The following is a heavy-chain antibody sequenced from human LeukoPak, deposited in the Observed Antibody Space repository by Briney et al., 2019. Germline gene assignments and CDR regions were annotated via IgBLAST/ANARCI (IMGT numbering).Heavy chain of an antibody. J-gene: IGHJ4*02. CDR2: ISGSGGST. Sequence: GGSLRLSCAASGFTFGSYAMYWVRQAPGKGLEWVSGISGSGGSTFYADSVKGRFTISRDNFENTVYLQMNSLRADDTAVYYCAKTTAGYSSGRYPGWPVDYWGQGTLVTVSS. V-gene: IGHV3-23*01. CDR3: AKTTAGYSSGRYPGWPVDY. CDR1: GFTFGSYA. D-gene: IGHD6-19*01.